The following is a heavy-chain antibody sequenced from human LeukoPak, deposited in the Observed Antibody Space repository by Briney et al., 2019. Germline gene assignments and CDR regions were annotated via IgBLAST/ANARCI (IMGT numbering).Heavy chain of an antibody. V-gene: IGHV1-2*02. CDR3: ARVFRSITARLDFDY. J-gene: IGHJ4*02. D-gene: IGHD6-6*01. Sequence: GASVKVSCKASGYSFTDKYMHWVRQAPGQGLEWMGWINPNSGGTNYAQKFQGRVTMTTDTSMSTAYMELSRLTSDDTAVYYCARVFRSITARLDFDYWGQGTLVTVSS. CDR2: INPNSGGT. CDR1: GYSFTDKY.